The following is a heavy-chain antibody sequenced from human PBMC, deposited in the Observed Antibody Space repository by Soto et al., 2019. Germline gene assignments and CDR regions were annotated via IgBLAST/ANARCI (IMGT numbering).Heavy chain of an antibody. CDR3: ARDGFTVISSGSFDY. CDR2: ISAGKGDT. V-gene: IGHV1-18*04. J-gene: IGHJ4*02. CDR1: GYTFSSYG. Sequence: VQLVQSGAEVRKPGASVKVSCKASGYTFSSYGISWVRQAPGKGREWMGWISAGKGDTNYAQKFQGRVSMTTDTSTSTAYMELRSLTSDDTAVDDGARDGFTVISSGSFDYWGQGTLGTVSS. D-gene: IGHD1-26*01.